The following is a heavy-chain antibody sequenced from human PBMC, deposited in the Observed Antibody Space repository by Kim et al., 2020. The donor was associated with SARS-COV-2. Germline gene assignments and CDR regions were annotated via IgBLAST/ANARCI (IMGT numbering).Heavy chain of an antibody. J-gene: IGHJ6*02. CDR3: ARSPHYDFWSGYPQDYYYGMDV. Sequence: ASVKVSCKASGYTFTSYAMHWVRQAPGQRLEWMGWINAGNGNTKYSQKFQGRVTITRDTSASTAYMELSSLRSEDTAVYYCARSPHYDFWSGYPQDYYYGMDVWGQGTTVTVSS. CDR1: GYTFTSYA. V-gene: IGHV1-3*01. CDR2: INAGNGNT. D-gene: IGHD3-3*01.